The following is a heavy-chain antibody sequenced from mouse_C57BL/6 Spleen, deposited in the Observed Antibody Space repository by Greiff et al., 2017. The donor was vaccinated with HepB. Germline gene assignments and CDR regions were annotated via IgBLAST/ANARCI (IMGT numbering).Heavy chain of an antibody. J-gene: IGHJ3*01. V-gene: IGHV1-69*01. CDR2: IDPSDSYT. CDR1: GYTFTSYW. Sequence: VQLQQSGAELVMPGASVKLSCKASGYTFTSYWMHWVKQRPGQGLEWIGEIDPSDSYTNYNQKFKGKSTLTVDKSSSTAYMQLSSLTSEDSAVYYCASLRREFAYWGQGTLVTVSA. D-gene: IGHD2-12*01. CDR3: ASLRREFAY.